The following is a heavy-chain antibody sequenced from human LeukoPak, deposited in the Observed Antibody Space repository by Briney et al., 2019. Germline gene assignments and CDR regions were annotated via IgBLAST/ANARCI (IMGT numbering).Heavy chain of an antibody. V-gene: IGHV2-70*11. CDR2: IDWDDDK. D-gene: IGHD4-17*01. CDR1: GFSLSTSGMC. CDR3: ARSSTVTTDLDY. J-gene: IGHJ4*02. Sequence: SGPALLNPTQPLTLTCTFSGFSLSTSGMCVSWIRQPPVKALEWLARIDWDDDKYYSTSLKTRLTISKDTSKNQVVLTMTNMDPVDTATYYCARSSTVTTDLDYWGQGTLVTVSS.